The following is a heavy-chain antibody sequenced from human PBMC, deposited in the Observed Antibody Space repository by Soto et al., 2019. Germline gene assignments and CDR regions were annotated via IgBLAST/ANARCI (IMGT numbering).Heavy chain of an antibody. Sequence: QVQLVQSGAEVKKPGASMKVSCKASGYTFTNYGISWVRQAPGQGLEWMGWISAYNGNTNYAQKLQGRVTMTTDTSTRTAYMELRNVRSDDTAVYSCARDSVSYFYGSGSYLWGQGTLVTVSS. D-gene: IGHD3-10*01. V-gene: IGHV1-18*01. CDR1: GYTFTNYG. J-gene: IGHJ4*02. CDR3: ARDSVSYFYGSGSYL. CDR2: ISAYNGNT.